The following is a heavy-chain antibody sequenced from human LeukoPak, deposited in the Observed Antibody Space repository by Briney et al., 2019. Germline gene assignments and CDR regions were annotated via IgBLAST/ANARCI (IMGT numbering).Heavy chain of an antibody. J-gene: IGHJ4*02. CDR1: GFTFSSYE. Sequence: GGSLRLSCAASGFTFSSYEMNWVRQAPGKGLEWVSYISSSGSTIYYADSVKGRFTVSRDNAKNSLYLQMNSLKTEDTAVYYCTTDYYYDSSGYSHFDYWGQGTLVTVSS. CDR3: TTDYYYDSSGYSHFDY. D-gene: IGHD3-22*01. CDR2: ISSSGSTI. V-gene: IGHV3-48*03.